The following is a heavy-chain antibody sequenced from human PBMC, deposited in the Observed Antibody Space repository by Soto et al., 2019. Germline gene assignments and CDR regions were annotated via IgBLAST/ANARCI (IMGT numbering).Heavy chain of an antibody. CDR1: GFIFSNAW. CDR2: IKSKADGGTT. D-gene: IGHD3-3*01. Sequence: EVQLVESGGGLVKPGGSLRLSCAASGFIFSNAWMSWVRQAPGKGLEWVGRIKSKADGGTTNYAAPVKGRLNISRDGSKNTLYLQMNGLKTEDTAVYDCTTGWSSKDYWGQGTLVTVSS. CDR3: TTGWSSKDY. V-gene: IGHV3-15*01. J-gene: IGHJ4*02.